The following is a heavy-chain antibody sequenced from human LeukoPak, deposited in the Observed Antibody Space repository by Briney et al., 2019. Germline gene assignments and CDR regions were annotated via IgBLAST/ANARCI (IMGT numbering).Heavy chain of an antibody. J-gene: IGHJ4*02. Sequence: ASVKVSCKASGYTFTSYYMHWVRQAPGQGLEWMGIINPSGGSTSYAQKFQGRVTMTRDTSTSTVYMELSSLRSEDTAVYYCARVRRNIAVAGTGSYFDYWGQGTLVTVSS. CDR1: GYTFTSYY. D-gene: IGHD6-19*01. CDR3: ARVRRNIAVAGTGSYFDY. V-gene: IGHV1-46*01. CDR2: INPSGGST.